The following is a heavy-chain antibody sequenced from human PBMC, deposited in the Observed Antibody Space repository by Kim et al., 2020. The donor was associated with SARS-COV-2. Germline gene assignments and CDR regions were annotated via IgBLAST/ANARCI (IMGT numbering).Heavy chain of an antibody. V-gene: IGHV3-9*01. CDR2: ISWNSGSI. D-gene: IGHD3-10*01. CDR3: AKDIGWFGELSWFDP. Sequence: GGSLRLSCAASGFTFDDYAMHWVRQAPGKGLEWVSGISWNSGSIGYADSVKGRFTISRDNAKNSLYLQMNSLRAEDTALYYCAKDIGWFGELSWFDPWGQGTLVTVSS. J-gene: IGHJ5*02. CDR1: GFTFDDYA.